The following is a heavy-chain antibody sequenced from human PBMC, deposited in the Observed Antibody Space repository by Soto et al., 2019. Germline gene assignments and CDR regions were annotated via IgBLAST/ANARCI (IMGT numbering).Heavy chain of an antibody. Sequence: SETLSLTCTVSGGSISSGDYYWSWIRQPPGKGLEWIGYIYYSGGAYYNPSLKSRVTISVDTSKNQFSLKLSSVAAADTAVYFCARAGTIVGYFDYWGQGTLVTVSS. CDR3: ARAGTIVGYFDY. CDR2: IYYSGGA. D-gene: IGHD2-15*01. V-gene: IGHV4-30-4*08. J-gene: IGHJ4*02. CDR1: GGSISSGDYY.